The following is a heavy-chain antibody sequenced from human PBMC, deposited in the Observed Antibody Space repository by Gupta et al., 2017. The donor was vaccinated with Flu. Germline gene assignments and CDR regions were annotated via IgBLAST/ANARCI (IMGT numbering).Heavy chain of an antibody. D-gene: IGHD2-21*02. CDR3: ARGSNYCGGDCYYYYYGMDV. J-gene: IGHJ6*02. V-gene: IGHV1-8*01. Sequence: LEWMGWMNPNSGNTGYAQKFQGRVTMTRNTSISTAYMELSSLRSEDTAVYYCARGSNYCGGDCYYYYYGMDVWGQGTTVTVSS. CDR2: MNPNSGNT.